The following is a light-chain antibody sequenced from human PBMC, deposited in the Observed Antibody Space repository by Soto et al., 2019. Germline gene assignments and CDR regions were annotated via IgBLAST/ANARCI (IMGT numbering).Light chain of an antibody. Sequence: QSVLTQPPSASGTPGQRVTISCSGSSSNIGSNYVYWYQQLPGTAPKLLIYSNNQRPSGVPDRFSGSKSATSASLAITGLQAEDEAIYYCQSYDNTLSGPIYVFGTGTKLTVL. V-gene: IGLV1-47*02. CDR1: SSNIGSNY. J-gene: IGLJ1*01. CDR2: SNN. CDR3: QSYDNTLSGPIYV.